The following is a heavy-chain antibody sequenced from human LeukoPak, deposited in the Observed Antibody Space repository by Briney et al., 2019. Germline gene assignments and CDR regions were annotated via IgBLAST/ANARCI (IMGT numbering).Heavy chain of an antibody. V-gene: IGHV3-9*01. CDR3: AKESVANSYYFDY. J-gene: IGHJ4*02. CDR1: GFTFNNYV. D-gene: IGHD6-19*01. Sequence: PGGSLRLSCAASGFTFNNYVMHWVRQAPGKGLEWVSSINWNSRRIDYADSVKGRFTISRDNAKNSLYLQMNSLRAEDTALYFCAKESVANSYYFDYWGQGTLVTVSS. CDR2: INWNSRRI.